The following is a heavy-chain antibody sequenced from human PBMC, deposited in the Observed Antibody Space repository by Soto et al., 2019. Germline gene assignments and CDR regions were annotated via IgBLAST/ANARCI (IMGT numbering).Heavy chain of an antibody. D-gene: IGHD3-22*01. CDR1: GHIFSNYW. J-gene: IGHJ4*02. V-gene: IGHV5-51*01. CDR3: ARQRLWGTSGYYYFED. CDR2: IYPGDSDT. Sequence: PGASLKISCKGSGHIFSNYWIGWVRQMPGKGLEWVGIIYPGDSDTRYSPSFQGQVTITVDKSINTAYLQWSRLKASDTAIYYCARQRLWGTSGYYYFEDWGQGTLVTVSS.